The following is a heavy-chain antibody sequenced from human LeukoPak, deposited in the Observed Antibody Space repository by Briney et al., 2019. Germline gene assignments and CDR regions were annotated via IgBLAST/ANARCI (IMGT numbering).Heavy chain of an antibody. CDR3: ARALWFGAKVDY. V-gene: IGHV4-39*07. Sequence: ASETLSLTCTVSGGSISSGSYYWSWIRQPPGKGLEWIGEINHSGSTNYNPSLKSRVTISVDTSKNQFSLKLSSVTAADTAVYYCARALWFGAKVDYWGQGTLVTVSS. CDR2: INHSGST. D-gene: IGHD3-10*01. CDR1: GGSISSGSYY. J-gene: IGHJ4*02.